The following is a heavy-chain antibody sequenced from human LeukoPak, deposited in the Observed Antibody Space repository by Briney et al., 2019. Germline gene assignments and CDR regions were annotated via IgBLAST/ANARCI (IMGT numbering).Heavy chain of an antibody. CDR2: INPSGGST. CDR3: ARGAHATAMAIKPFDY. D-gene: IGHD5-18*01. CDR1: GYTFTSYY. V-gene: IGHV1-46*01. J-gene: IGHJ4*02. Sequence: GASVKVSCKASGYTFTSYYMHWVRQAPGQGLEWMGIINPSGGSTSYAQKFQGRVTMTRDTSTSTVYMELSSLRSEDTAVYYCARGAHATAMAIKPFDYWGQGTLVTVSS.